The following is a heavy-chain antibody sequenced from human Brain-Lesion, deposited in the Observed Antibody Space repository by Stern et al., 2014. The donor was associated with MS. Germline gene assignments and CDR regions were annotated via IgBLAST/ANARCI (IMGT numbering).Heavy chain of an antibody. J-gene: IGHJ5*02. V-gene: IGHV4-39*01. Sequence: QLVESGPGLVKPSETLSLTCTVAGGSVSSTSYAWAWIRQPPGKGLEWIGTIYYSGNTSYSPSLKSRLTTSLDTSQNPFSLHRGLVTAADTAVYYCAGEEDIRYCSGGSCTGNWFDPWGQGTLVTVSS. CDR3: AGEEDIRYCSGGSCTGNWFDP. CDR2: IYYSGNT. D-gene: IGHD2-15*01. CDR1: GGSVSSTSYA.